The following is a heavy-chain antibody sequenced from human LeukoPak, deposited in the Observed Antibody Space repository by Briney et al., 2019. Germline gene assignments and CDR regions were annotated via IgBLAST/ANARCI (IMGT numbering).Heavy chain of an antibody. Sequence: ASVKVSCKVSGNTLTELSLHWVRQAPGKGLEWMGGFDPEDGETIHAQKFQGRVTMTEDTSTDTAYMELSSLRSEDTAVYYCATGTYYYGLNINIWGQGTMVTVSS. CDR3: ATGTYYYGLNINI. V-gene: IGHV1-24*01. J-gene: IGHJ3*02. CDR1: GNTLTELS. CDR2: FDPEDGET. D-gene: IGHD3-10*01.